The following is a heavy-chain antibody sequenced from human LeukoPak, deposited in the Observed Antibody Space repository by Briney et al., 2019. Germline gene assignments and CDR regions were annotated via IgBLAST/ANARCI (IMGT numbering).Heavy chain of an antibody. J-gene: IGHJ3*02. V-gene: IGHV3-21*01. Sequence: PGGSLRLSCAASGFTFSSYTMNWVRQAPGEGLEWGSSISSSSNYIYYEDSVKGRFTISRDNAKNSLYLQMNSLRAEDTAVYYWAREFSYYDSTNDAFDIWGQGTMVTVSS. D-gene: IGHD3-22*01. CDR3: AREFSYYDSTNDAFDI. CDR2: ISSSSNYI. CDR1: GFTFSSYT.